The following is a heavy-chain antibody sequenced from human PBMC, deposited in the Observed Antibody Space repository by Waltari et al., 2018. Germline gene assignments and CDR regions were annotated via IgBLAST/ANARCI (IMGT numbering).Heavy chain of an antibody. CDR1: GYTFTNYY. CDR3: TKGRFGAVGSSTSCFDP. V-gene: IGHV1-2*06. D-gene: IGHD2-2*01. J-gene: IGHJ5*02. CDR2: INPNSGAT. Sequence: QVQLVQSGAEVRQPGASVQVSCKASGYTFTNYYIHWVRQAPGQGLEWMGRINPNSGATNSAQKFQGRVTMTRDTSINTVYMELHSLTSGDTATYYCTKGRFGAVGSSTSCFDPWGQGTLVSVSS.